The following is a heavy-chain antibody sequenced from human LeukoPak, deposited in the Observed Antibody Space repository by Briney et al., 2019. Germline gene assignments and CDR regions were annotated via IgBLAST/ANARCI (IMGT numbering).Heavy chain of an antibody. V-gene: IGHV1-18*01. CDR1: GYTFTSYG. J-gene: IGHJ4*02. CDR3: ARKRFLEWLSTYYFDY. CDR2: ISAYNGNT. D-gene: IGHD3-3*01. Sequence: ASVKVSCKASGYTFTSYGISWVRQAPGQGLEWMGWISAYNGNTNYAQKLQGRVTMTTDTSTSTAYMELRSLRSDDTAVYYCARKRFLEWLSTYYFDYWGQGTLVTVSS.